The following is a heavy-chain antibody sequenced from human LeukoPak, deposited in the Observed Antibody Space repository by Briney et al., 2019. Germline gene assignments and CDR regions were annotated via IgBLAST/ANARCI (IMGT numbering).Heavy chain of an antibody. Sequence: PGGSLRLSCAASGFAFSNYAMSWVRQAPGKGLEWVAVISYDGSNKYYADSVKGRFTISRDNSKNTLYLQMNSLRAEDTAVYYCARETYYDFWSGYWDFDYWGQGTLVTVSS. J-gene: IGHJ4*02. CDR2: ISYDGSNK. D-gene: IGHD3-3*01. V-gene: IGHV3-30*04. CDR3: ARETYYDFWSGYWDFDY. CDR1: GFAFSNYA.